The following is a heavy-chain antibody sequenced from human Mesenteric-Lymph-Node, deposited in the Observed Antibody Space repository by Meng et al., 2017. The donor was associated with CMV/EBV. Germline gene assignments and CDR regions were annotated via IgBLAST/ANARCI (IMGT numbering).Heavy chain of an antibody. CDR3: ARGSSYDILTGYFDY. Sequence: VQLHQLGAGLLKPSETLSGTCAVYGGSFSGYYWNWIRQSPEKGLEWIGEINHSGSTTYNPSFPSRIIISVDTSTNQISLNMSSVTAADTAVYYCARGSSYDILTGYFDYWGQGALVTGSS. CDR2: INHSGST. V-gene: IGHV4-34*01. J-gene: IGHJ4*02. D-gene: IGHD3-9*01. CDR1: GGSFSGYY.